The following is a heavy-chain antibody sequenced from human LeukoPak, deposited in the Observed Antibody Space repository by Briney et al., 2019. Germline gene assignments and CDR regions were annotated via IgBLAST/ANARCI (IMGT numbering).Heavy chain of an antibody. J-gene: IGHJ4*02. D-gene: IGHD6-13*01. CDR1: GFTFSSYE. CDR3: ARGWDY. CDR2: INSDGDNI. V-gene: IGHV3-74*01. Sequence: GGSLRLSCAASGFTFSSYEMNWVRQAPGKGLEWVSRINSDGDNIRYADAVKGRFTISRDNAKNTLYLQMNSLRVGDTAVYYCARGWDYWGQGTLVTVSS.